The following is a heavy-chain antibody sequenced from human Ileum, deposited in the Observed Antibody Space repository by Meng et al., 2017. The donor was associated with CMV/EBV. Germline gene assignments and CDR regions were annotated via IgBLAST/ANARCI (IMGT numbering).Heavy chain of an antibody. V-gene: IGHV1-18*01. CDR2: ITAYNGNR. CDR1: GYTFTNYG. J-gene: IGHJ4*02. Sequence: ASVKVSCKASGYTFTNYGITWVRQAPGQGLEWLGWITAYNGNRDTAQKFQGRVTMTTDKSTSTAYMELRSLTSDDTAMYYCARDQGLCSSAGCYCDDWGQGTLVTVSS. D-gene: IGHD2-2*01. CDR3: ARDQGLCSSAGCYCDD.